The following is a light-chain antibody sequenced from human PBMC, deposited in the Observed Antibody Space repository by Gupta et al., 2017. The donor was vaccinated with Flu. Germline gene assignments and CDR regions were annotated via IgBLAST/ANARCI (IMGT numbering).Light chain of an antibody. V-gene: IGKV3-15*01. CDR3: QQYYDRPRT. CDR2: GAS. CDR1: LRISIN. J-gene: IGKJ2*01. Sequence: EVLMTQSPAFLAVSLGEGATLSCRASLRISINLAWYQQKPGQPPRLLIYGASIRAPGVPARFSGSGSGTDFTLTISSLQSEDLAIYYCQQYYDRPRTFGQGTKMEI.